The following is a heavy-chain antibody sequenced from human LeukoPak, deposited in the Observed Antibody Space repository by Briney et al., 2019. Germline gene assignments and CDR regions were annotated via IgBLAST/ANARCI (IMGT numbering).Heavy chain of an antibody. CDR2: IASDGSST. V-gene: IGHV3-74*01. CDR1: GFTFGKYW. D-gene: IGHD4-23*01. CDR3: ARGRPHGNDY. Sequence: HTGGSLRLSCVASGFTFGKYWMSWVRQAPGKGLVWVSRIASDGSSTTYADSVKGRFSISRDNAKNTLYLQMNSLRVEDTAVYYCARGRPHGNDYWGQGTLVTVSS. J-gene: IGHJ4*02.